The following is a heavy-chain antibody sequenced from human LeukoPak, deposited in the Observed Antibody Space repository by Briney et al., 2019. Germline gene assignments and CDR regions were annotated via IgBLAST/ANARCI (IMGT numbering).Heavy chain of an antibody. CDR3: ARLGDIVVVPAALDGQTYYMDV. Sequence: SETLSLTCAVYGGSFSGYYWSWIRQPPGKGLEWIGVINHSGSTNYNPSLKSRVTISVDTSKNQFSLKLSSVTAADTAVYYCARLGDIVVVPAALDGQTYYMDVWGKGTTVTVSS. J-gene: IGHJ6*03. CDR1: GGSFSGYY. V-gene: IGHV4-34*01. D-gene: IGHD2-2*01. CDR2: INHSGST.